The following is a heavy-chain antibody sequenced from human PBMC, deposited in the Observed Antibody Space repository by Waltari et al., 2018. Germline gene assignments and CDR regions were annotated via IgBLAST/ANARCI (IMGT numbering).Heavy chain of an antibody. CDR3: ASRKQLWAPFDY. D-gene: IGHD5-18*01. CDR1: GGSFSGYY. Sequence: QVQLQQWGAGLLKPSETLSLTCAVYGGSFSGYYWSWIRQPPGKGLEWIGEINHSGSTNYNPSLKSRVTISVDTSKNQFSLKLSSVTAADTAVYYCASRKQLWAPFDYWGQGTLVTVSS. V-gene: IGHV4-34*01. J-gene: IGHJ4*02. CDR2: INHSGST.